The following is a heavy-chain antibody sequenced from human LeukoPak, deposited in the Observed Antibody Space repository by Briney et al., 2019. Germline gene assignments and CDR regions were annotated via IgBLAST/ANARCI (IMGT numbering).Heavy chain of an antibody. J-gene: IGHJ3*01. D-gene: IGHD6-19*01. Sequence: KAGGSLRLSCAASGFTFSSYSMNWVRQAPGKGLEWVGRIKTKTDGGTTDYAAPVKGRFSISRDDSKNTLYLQMNSLKTEDTAVYYCIISRPPWLVPRKRGQGTMVTVSS. CDR3: IISRPPWLVPRK. CDR2: IKTKTDGGTT. V-gene: IGHV3-15*01. CDR1: GFTFSSYS.